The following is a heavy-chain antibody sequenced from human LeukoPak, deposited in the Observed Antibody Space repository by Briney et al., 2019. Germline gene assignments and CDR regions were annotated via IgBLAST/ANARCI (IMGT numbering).Heavy chain of an antibody. V-gene: IGHV1-46*01. J-gene: IGHJ4*02. CDR2: INPRYGST. CDR3: AREEARDGSTGYYFDY. CDR1: GYTFSNYH. Sequence: GASVKVSCKASGYTFSNYHIHWVRQAPGQGIEWMGIINPRYGSTTYAQNFRGRVTMTRDMSTSTVYMELSSLRSEDTAVYYCAREEARDGSTGYYFDYWGQGTLLTVSS. D-gene: IGHD5-24*01.